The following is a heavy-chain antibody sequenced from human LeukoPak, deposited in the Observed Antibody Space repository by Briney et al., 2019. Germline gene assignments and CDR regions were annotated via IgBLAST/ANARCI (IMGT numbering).Heavy chain of an antibody. CDR1: GYTLTSYG. Sequence: ASVKVSCKASGYTLTSYGINWVRQAPGQRLEWMGWISAYNGNTNYPQNLQGRITMTADTSTSTAYMELRSLRSDDTAVYYCASGYYYGAGSASGDYFDYRGQGTLVTVSS. CDR2: ISAYNGNT. CDR3: ASGYYYGAGSASGDYFDY. D-gene: IGHD3-10*01. V-gene: IGHV1-18*01. J-gene: IGHJ4*02.